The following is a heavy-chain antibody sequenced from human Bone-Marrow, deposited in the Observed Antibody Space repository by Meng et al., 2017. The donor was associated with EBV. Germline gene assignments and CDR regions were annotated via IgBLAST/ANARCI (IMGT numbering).Heavy chain of an antibody. CDR3: ASAGGSFTVDP. CDR2: SIFRGET. J-gene: IGHJ5*02. V-gene: IGHV4-30-4*08. CDR1: GYSISRGGFS. Sequence: QLQESGQGWATPAQTLTLTGAATGYSISRGGFSWSCLRPGPGKGLVWIGYSIFRGETYYSSSFRSRTTITPDTYKNQFLLKQTSVTAVDTAVYYCASAGGSFTVDPWGQGALVTVSS. D-gene: IGHD1-26*01.